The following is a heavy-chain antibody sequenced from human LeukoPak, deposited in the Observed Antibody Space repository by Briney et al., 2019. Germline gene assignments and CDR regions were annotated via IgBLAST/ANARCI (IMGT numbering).Heavy chain of an antibody. CDR2: IYYSGST. CDR3: ARDRSGWLYDAFDI. Sequence: SETLSLTCTVSGGSISSYYWSWIRQPPGKGLEWIGYIYYSGSTNYNPSLKSRVTISVDTSKNQFSLKLSSVTAADTAVYYCARDRSGWLYDAFDIWGQGTMVTVSS. J-gene: IGHJ3*02. D-gene: IGHD3-9*01. V-gene: IGHV4-59*12. CDR1: GGSISSYY.